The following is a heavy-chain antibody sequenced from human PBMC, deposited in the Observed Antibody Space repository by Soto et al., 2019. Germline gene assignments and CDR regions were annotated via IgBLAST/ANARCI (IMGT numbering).Heavy chain of an antibody. CDR3: ARDRPGVGSTSRY. D-gene: IGHD6-13*01. CDR2: IYHSGSA. V-gene: IGHV4-38-2*02. CDR1: GYSISSGYY. Sequence: SETLSLTCAVSGYSISSGYYWGWIRQPPGKGLEWIASIYHSGSAYYNPSLKSRVTISVDTSKNQFSLKLTSVTAADTAVYYCARDRPGVGSTSRYSGQGTLVTVSS. J-gene: IGHJ4*02.